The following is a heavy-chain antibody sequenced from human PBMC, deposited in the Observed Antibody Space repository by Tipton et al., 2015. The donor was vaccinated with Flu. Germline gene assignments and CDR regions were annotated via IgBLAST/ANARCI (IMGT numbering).Heavy chain of an antibody. CDR1: GSSINSGGYY. Sequence: TLSLTCSVSGSSINSGGYYWSWIRQHPRKGLECIGYIHHSGNTFYNPSLKSRVTISVDTSKNQFFLNLDSVTAADTALYYCARIATTGGFYFDYWGQGTLVTVSS. CDR3: ARIATTGGFYFDY. CDR2: IHHSGNT. J-gene: IGHJ4*02. V-gene: IGHV4-31*03. D-gene: IGHD1-26*01.